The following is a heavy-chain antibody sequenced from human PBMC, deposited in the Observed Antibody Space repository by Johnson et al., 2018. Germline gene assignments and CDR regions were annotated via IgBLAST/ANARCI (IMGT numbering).Heavy chain of an antibody. CDR3: ARDTDIANYWSFEL. V-gene: IGHV3-33*08. D-gene: IGHD6-13*01. J-gene: IGHJ2*01. CDR2: MCYDGRHK. Sequence: QVQLVQSGGGVVRPGRSLRLACLGFGIIFIRLDVYWVRQAAGKGLEWRPLMCYDGRHKSHADPVKGRFMISSNNSKNTLYLQMNVLGAEDTAVDYCARDTDIANYWSFELWGRGTLVTVSS. CDR1: GIIFIRLD.